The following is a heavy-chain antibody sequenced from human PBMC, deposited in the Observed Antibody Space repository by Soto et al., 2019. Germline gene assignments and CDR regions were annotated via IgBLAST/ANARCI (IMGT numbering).Heavy chain of an antibody. CDR3: ARHGGVAARRFDP. D-gene: IGHD6-6*01. J-gene: IGHJ5*02. CDR2: IDPSDSYT. V-gene: IGHV5-10-1*01. CDR1: GYSFTSYW. Sequence: GESLKISCKGSGYSFTSYWISWVRQMPGKGLEWMGRIDPSDSYTNYSPSFQGHVTISADKSISTAYLQWSSLKASDTAVYYCARHGGVAARRFDPWGQGTLVTVSS.